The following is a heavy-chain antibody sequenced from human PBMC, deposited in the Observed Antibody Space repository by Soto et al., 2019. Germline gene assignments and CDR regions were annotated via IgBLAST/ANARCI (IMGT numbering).Heavy chain of an antibody. CDR2: IIPILGIA. CDR3: ARSGRWLHYDAFDI. Sequence: SVKVSCKASGGTFSSYTISWVRQAPGQGLEWMGRIIPILGIANYAQKFQGRVTITADKSTSTAYMELSSLRSEDTAVYYCARSGRWLHYDAFDIWGQGTMVTGSS. CDR1: GGTFSSYT. V-gene: IGHV1-69*02. J-gene: IGHJ3*02. D-gene: IGHD5-12*01.